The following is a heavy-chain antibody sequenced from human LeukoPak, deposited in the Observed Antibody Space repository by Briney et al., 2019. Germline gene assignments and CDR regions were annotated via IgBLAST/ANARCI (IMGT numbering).Heavy chain of an antibody. CDR2: ISGSGDST. CDR1: GFTFSTYA. D-gene: IGHD1-26*01. V-gene: IGHV3-23*01. CDR3: ARDSGSYLQPTDY. J-gene: IGHJ4*02. Sequence: GGSLRLSCTASGFTFSTYAMTWVRQAPGKGLEWVSSISGSGDSTYYADSVKGRFTISRDHSQNTLYLQMNSLRADDTALYHCARDSGSYLQPTDYWGQGTLVTVSS.